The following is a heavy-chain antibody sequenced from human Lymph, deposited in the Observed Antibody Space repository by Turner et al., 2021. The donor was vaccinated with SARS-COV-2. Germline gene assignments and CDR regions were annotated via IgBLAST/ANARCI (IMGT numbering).Heavy chain of an antibody. CDR2: ISYDGSNK. V-gene: IGHV3-30-3*01. CDR1: GFTFSSYA. J-gene: IGHJ2*01. Sequence: QVQLVESGGGVVQPGRSRSLSCAASGFTFSSYAMPWVRRAPGKGLEWVAVISYDGSNKYYADSVKGRFTISRDNSKNTLYLQMNSLREEDTAVYYCASGKSRMGLRHLTPPWYFDLWGRGTLVTVSS. D-gene: IGHD5-12*01. CDR3: ASGKSRMGLRHLTPPWYFDL.